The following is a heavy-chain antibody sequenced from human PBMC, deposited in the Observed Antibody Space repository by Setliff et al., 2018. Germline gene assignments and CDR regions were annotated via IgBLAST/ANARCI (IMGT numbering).Heavy chain of an antibody. Sequence: GASVKVSCKASGGTFSSYAISWVRQAPGQGLEWMGGIIPIFGTANHAQNFQGRVTITADESTDTAFMELSSLTSDDTAVYYCARLSFLQLDHLNFDYWVQGTLVTVSS. D-gene: IGHD1-1*01. CDR3: ARLSFLQLDHLNFDY. CDR2: IIPIFGTA. V-gene: IGHV1-69*13. CDR1: GGTFSSYA. J-gene: IGHJ4*02.